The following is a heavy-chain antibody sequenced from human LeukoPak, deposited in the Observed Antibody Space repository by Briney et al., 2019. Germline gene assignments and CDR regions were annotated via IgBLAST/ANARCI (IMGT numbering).Heavy chain of an antibody. J-gene: IGHJ5*02. CDR2: IKHKDHGFVT. CDR3: TREFYYKFDI. D-gene: IGHD3-10*01. V-gene: IGHV3-72*01. Sequence: GGSLRLSCTPSGFSFSNNYMNWVRQAPGKGREWVGLIKHKDHGFVTEYAASVKGRFTISRDDSRDSLYLQMNSLKAEDTAIYYCTREFYYKFDIWGQGTLVTVSS. CDR1: GFSFSNNY.